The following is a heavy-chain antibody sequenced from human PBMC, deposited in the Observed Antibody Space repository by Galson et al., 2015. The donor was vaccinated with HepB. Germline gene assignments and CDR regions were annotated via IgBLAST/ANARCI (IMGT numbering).Heavy chain of an antibody. Sequence: SVKVSCKASGYTFTSYAMHWVRQAPGQRLEWMGWINAGNGNTKYSQKFQGRVTITADKSTSTAYMELSSLRSEDTAVYYCARAGSLYGSGSYHLRYWGKGTLVTVSS. J-gene: IGHJ4*02. V-gene: IGHV1-3*01. CDR1: GYTFTSYA. CDR3: ARAGSLYGSGSYHLRY. D-gene: IGHD3-10*01. CDR2: INAGNGNT.